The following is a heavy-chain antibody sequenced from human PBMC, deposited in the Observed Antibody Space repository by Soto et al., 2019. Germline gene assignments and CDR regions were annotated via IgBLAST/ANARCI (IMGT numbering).Heavy chain of an antibody. V-gene: IGHV4-34*01. D-gene: IGHD3-3*01. CDR2: INHSGST. CDR3: ARGKYYDFWSGLDV. J-gene: IGHJ6*02. CDR1: GGSFSGYY. Sequence: LSLTCAVYGGSFSGYYWSWIRQPPGKGLEWIGEINHSGSTNYNPSLKSRVTISVDTSKNQFSLKLSSVTAADTAVYYCARGKYYDFWSGLDVWGQGTTVTVS.